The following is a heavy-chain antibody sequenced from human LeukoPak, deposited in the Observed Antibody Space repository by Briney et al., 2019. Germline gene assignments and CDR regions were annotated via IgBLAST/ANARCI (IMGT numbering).Heavy chain of an antibody. CDR2: ISSSSSYI. D-gene: IGHD2-2*02. V-gene: IGHV3-21*01. J-gene: IGHJ6*03. CDR3: ARDQPYCSSTSCYTNYYYYYYMDV. CDR1: GFTFSSYS. Sequence: GGSLRLSCAASGFTFSSYSMNWVRQAPGKGLEWVSSISSSSSYIYYADSVKGRFTISRDNAKNSLYLQMNSLRAEDTAAYYCARDQPYCSSTSCYTNYYYYYYMDVWGKGTTVTVSS.